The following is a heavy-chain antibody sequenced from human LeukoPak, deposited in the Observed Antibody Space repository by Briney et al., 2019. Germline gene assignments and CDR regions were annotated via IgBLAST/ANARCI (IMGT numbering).Heavy chain of an antibody. Sequence: GGPLRLSCAAPGFPFSSYWMHWVRQAQGKGLVWVSCIKSDGSSTTYADSVKGRFTISRDNAKNTLHLQMNSLRAEDTAVYYCARDSSSWYYDYWGQGTLVTVSS. CDR3: ARDSSSWYYDY. CDR1: GFPFSSYW. D-gene: IGHD6-13*01. CDR2: IKSDGSST. V-gene: IGHV3-74*03. J-gene: IGHJ4*02.